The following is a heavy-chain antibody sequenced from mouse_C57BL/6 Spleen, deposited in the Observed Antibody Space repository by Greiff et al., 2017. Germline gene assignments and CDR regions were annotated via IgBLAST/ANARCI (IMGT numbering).Heavy chain of an antibody. V-gene: IGHV1-76*01. D-gene: IGHD2-1*01. Sequence: VQLQQSGAELVRPGASVKLSCKASGYTFTDYYINWVKQRPGQGLEWIAMIYPGSGNTYYNEKFKGKATLTAEKSSSTAYMQLSSLTSEDSAVYFCARGELYLGKRAWFAYWGQGTLVTVST. CDR2: IYPGSGNT. CDR1: GYTFTDYY. CDR3: ARGELYLGKRAWFAY. J-gene: IGHJ3*01.